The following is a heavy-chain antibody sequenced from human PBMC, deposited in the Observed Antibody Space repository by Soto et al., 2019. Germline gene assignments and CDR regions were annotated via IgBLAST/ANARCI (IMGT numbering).Heavy chain of an antibody. CDR3: ARVVDRQLWSAFFGTFDI. V-gene: IGHV3-11*01. Sequence: GGSLRLSCAASGFTFSDYYMNWIRQAPGKGLEWVSYISSSGSTIYYADSVEGRFTISRDNAKNSLYLQMNSLTAADTAVYYWARVVDRQLWSAFFGTFDIWGQGTMVTVSS. CDR2: ISSSGSTI. CDR1: GFTFSDYY. D-gene: IGHD5-18*01. J-gene: IGHJ3*02.